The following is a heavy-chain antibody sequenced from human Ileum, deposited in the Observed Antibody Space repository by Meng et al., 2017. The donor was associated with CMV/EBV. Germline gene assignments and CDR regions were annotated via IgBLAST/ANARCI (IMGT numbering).Heavy chain of an antibody. CDR3: ARKLQLLSTTWYFGL. J-gene: IGHJ2*01. CDR1: GGSINDDNYY. Sequence: SETLSLTCTVSGGSINDDNYYWAWLRQPPGKGLEWIGYIYHSGNTHYNPSLKSRFAMSIDTSKNQFSLNLSPVTAADTAVYFCARKLQLLSTTWYFGLWGRGTLVTVSS. D-gene: IGHD2/OR15-2a*01. V-gene: IGHV4-30-4*08. CDR2: IYHSGNT.